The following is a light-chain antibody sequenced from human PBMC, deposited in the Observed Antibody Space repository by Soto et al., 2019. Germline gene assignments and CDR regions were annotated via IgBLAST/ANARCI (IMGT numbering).Light chain of an antibody. V-gene: IGKV1-39*01. CDR1: QGVSAD. J-gene: IGKJ2*01. CDR2: AAS. CDR3: QQRYRTPHT. Sequence: DIQMTQSPSSLSASVGDRVTITCRASQGVSADLLWYQQRQGRAPKRLIYAASNLLSGVPSRFSGSGSGTNFTLTISSLQPEDFATYYCQQRYRTPHTFGQGTKLETK.